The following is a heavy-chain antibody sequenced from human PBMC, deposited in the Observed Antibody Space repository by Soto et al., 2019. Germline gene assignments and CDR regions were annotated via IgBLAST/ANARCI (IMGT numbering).Heavy chain of an antibody. Sequence: SVKVSCKASGGGNLRDYRTTWVRRAPGQGLEWMGGIIPKLGSANYAQNFQGRVTVTADESTNTVYMELRSLRAEDTAVYYCARDGDPTGHYSQFDNWGQGTLVTVSS. J-gene: IGHJ4*02. CDR2: IIPKLGSA. D-gene: IGHD3-9*01. CDR3: ARDGDPTGHYSQFDN. V-gene: IGHV1-69*13. CDR1: GGGNLRDYR.